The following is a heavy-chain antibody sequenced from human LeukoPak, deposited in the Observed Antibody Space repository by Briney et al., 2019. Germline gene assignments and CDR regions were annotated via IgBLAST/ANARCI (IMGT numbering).Heavy chain of an antibody. CDR1: GFTFSSYG. CDR2: ISYDGSNK. V-gene: IGHV3-30*18. J-gene: IGHJ5*02. D-gene: IGHD2-21*01. Sequence: GGSLRLSCAASGFTFSSYGMHWVRQAPGKGLEWVSAISYDGSNKYYADSVKGRFTISRDNSKNTLYLQMDSLRAEDTAVYHCAKEGVGSCGPRDWFDPWGQGTLVTVSS. CDR3: AKEGVGSCGPRDWFDP.